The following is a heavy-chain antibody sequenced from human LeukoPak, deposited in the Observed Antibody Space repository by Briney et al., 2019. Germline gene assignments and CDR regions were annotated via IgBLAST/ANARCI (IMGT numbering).Heavy chain of an antibody. CDR1: GGSISSYY. CDR3: ARLRRDGYNYYYYYMDV. J-gene: IGHJ6*03. Sequence: SETLSLTCTVSGGSISSYYWSWIRQPAGKGLEWIGRIYTSGSTNYNPSLKSRVTMSVDTSKNQFSLKLSSVTAADTAVYYCARLRRDGYNYYYYYMDVWGKGTTVTISS. CDR2: IYTSGST. V-gene: IGHV4-4*07. D-gene: IGHD5-24*01.